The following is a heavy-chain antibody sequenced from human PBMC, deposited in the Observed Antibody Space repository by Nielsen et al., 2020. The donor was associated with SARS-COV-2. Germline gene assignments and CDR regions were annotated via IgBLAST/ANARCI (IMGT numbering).Heavy chain of an antibody. Sequence: GESLKISCAASGFTFNSYSMNWVRQAPGKGLECVSSISSSGNYISYADSVKGRFTISGDNAKNSLYLQMNSLRAEDTAVYYCARLTGDDAFDIWGQGTMVTVSS. J-gene: IGHJ3*02. CDR3: ARLTGDDAFDI. CDR2: ISSSGNYI. D-gene: IGHD7-27*01. V-gene: IGHV3-21*01. CDR1: GFTFNSYS.